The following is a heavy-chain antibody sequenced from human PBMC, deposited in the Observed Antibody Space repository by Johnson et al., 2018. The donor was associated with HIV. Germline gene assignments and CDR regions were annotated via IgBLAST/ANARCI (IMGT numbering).Heavy chain of an antibody. V-gene: IGHV3-30*02. CDR2: IRYDGSNK. Sequence: QVLLVESGGGVVQPGGSLRLSCAASGFTFSSYGMHWVRQAPGKGLEWVAFIRYDGSNKYYADSVKGRFTISRNNSKNTLYLQMNSLRAEDTAVYYCAREGAWEVRPGAFDIWGQGTMVTVSS. CDR3: AREGAWEVRPGAFDI. J-gene: IGHJ3*02. CDR1: GFTFSSYG. D-gene: IGHD1-26*01.